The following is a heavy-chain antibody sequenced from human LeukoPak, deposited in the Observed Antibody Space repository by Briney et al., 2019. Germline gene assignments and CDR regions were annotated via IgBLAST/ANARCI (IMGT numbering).Heavy chain of an antibody. CDR2: INAGNGNT. CDR1: GYTFTNYA. V-gene: IGHV1-3*01. D-gene: IGHD3-16*01. Sequence: GASVKVSCKASGYTFTNYAIHWVRQAPGQRLEWMGWINAGNGNTKYSQKFQARVTITTDTSASTAYMELSSLRSEDTAVYYCARANYDYVWGSYRPYFDYWGQGTLVTVSS. CDR3: ARANYDYVWGSYRPYFDY. J-gene: IGHJ4*02.